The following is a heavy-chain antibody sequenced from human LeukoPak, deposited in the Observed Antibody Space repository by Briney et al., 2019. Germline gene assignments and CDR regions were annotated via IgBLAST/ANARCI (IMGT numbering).Heavy chain of an antibody. CDR3: ARVMAVAGTLD. Sequence: PSETLSLTCTVSGGSISSSSYYWGWIRQPPGKGLEWIGSIYYSGSTYYNPSLKSRVTISVDTSKNQFSLKLSSVTAADTAVYYCARVMAVAGTLDWGRGTLVTVSS. CDR2: IYYSGST. V-gene: IGHV4-39*07. J-gene: IGHJ4*02. D-gene: IGHD6-19*01. CDR1: GGSISSSSYY.